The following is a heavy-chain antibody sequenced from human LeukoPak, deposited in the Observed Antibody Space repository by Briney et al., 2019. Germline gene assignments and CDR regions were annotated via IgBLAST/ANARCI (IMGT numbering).Heavy chain of an antibody. CDR3: ARPFYYGSGSPDI. CDR1: GFTFSSYA. V-gene: IGHV3-23*01. J-gene: IGHJ3*02. CDR2: ISGSGGNA. D-gene: IGHD3-10*01. Sequence: HPGGSLRLSCAASGFTFSSYAMSWVRQAPGKGLEWVSAISGSGGNAYYTDSVRGRLTISRDNSKNTLHLQMNSLRVEDTAVYYCARPFYYGSGSPDIWGQGTMVTVSS.